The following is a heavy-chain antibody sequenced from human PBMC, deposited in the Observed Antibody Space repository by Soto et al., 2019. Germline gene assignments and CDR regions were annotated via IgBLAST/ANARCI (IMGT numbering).Heavy chain of an antibody. CDR1: GGTFSSYT. D-gene: IGHD4-17*01. V-gene: IGHV1-69*04. CDR2: IIPILGIA. Sequence: ASVKVSCKASGGTFSSYTISWVRQAPGQGLEWMGRIIPILGIANYAQKFQGRVTITADKSTSTAYMELSSLRSEDTAVYYCARDTEHDYGDHDGYWGQGTLVTVSS. CDR3: ARDTEHDYGDHDGY. J-gene: IGHJ4*02.